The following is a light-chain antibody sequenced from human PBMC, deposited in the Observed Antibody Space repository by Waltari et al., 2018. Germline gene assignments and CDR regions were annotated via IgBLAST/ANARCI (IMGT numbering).Light chain of an antibody. CDR1: SLRTYH. CDR3: NSRDSSGVHFV. Sequence: SSELTQDPAVSVALGLTVRITCQGDSLRTYHATWYQQKPGQAPVLVIYGSNKRPSGIPDRFSGSASVNTASLTITGAQAEDEADYYCNSRDSSGVHFVFGSGTKVTVL. V-gene: IGLV3-19*01. CDR2: GSN. J-gene: IGLJ1*01.